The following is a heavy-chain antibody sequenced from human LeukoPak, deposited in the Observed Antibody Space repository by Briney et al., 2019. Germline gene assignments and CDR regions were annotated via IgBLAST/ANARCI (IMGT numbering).Heavy chain of an antibody. CDR3: ARDDSSGYYSSGAFDI. D-gene: IGHD3-22*01. CDR1: GGTFSSYA. CDR2: IIPIFGTA. Sequence: SVKVSCKASGGTFSSYAISWVRQAPGQGLEWMGGIIPIFGTANYAQKFQGRVTITADESTSTAYMELSSLRSEDTAVYYCARDDSSGYYSSGAFDIWGQGTMVTVSS. V-gene: IGHV1-69*13. J-gene: IGHJ3*02.